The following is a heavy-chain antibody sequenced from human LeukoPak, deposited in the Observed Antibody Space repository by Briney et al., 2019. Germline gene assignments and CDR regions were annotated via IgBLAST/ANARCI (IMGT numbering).Heavy chain of an antibody. V-gene: IGHV3-23*01. J-gene: IGHJ4*02. D-gene: IGHD4-17*01. CDR2: VSGSGAHT. CDR1: GFTFSSYA. Sequence: GGSLRLSCAASGFTFSSYAMTWVRQAPGKGLQWVSAVSGSGAHTYYADSVKGRFTISRDNSKNTLYLQMNSLRAEDTAVYYCARAAVYGDYFDYWGQGTLVTVSS. CDR3: ARAAVYGDYFDY.